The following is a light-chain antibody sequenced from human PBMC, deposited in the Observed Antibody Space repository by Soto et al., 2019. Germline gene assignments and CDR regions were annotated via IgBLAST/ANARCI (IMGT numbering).Light chain of an antibody. Sequence: DIQLTQSPSFLSASVGDRVTITFRASQGISSYLAWYQQKPGKAPKLLIYAASTLQSGVPSRFSGSGSGTEFTLTISSLQPEDFATYYCQQLNSSPLTFGGGTKVDI. V-gene: IGKV1-9*01. CDR3: QQLNSSPLT. J-gene: IGKJ4*01. CDR2: AAS. CDR1: QGISSY.